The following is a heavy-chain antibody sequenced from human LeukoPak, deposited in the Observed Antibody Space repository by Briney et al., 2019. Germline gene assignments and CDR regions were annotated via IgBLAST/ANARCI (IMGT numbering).Heavy chain of an antibody. CDR3: VTGTVYHYYYGMDV. Sequence: GASLKVACTASGGSFSKYAISWVRQAPGQGLEWMEGIIPLFGTAAYEQKFQGRVTITADESTSTASMELRSLRSEDTAVYFCVTGTVYHYYYGMDVWGQGTAVTVSS. CDR2: IIPLFGTA. J-gene: IGHJ6*02. CDR1: GGSFSKYA. V-gene: IGHV1-69*13. D-gene: IGHD4-11*01.